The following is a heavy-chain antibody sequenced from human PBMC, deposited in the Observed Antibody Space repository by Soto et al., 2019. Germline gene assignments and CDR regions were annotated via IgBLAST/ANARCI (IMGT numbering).Heavy chain of an antibody. CDR3: ARDRIYYYSSGYSLRLSDY. V-gene: IGHV4-59*12. CDR2: IYYSGST. J-gene: IGHJ4*02. CDR1: GGSISSSY. D-gene: IGHD3-22*01. Sequence: SETLSLTCTVYGGSISSSYWSWIRQPPGKGLEWIGYIYYSGSTNYNPSLKSRVTISVDTSKNQFSLKLSSVTAADTAVYYCARDRIYYYSSGYSLRLSDYWGQGTLGTVSS.